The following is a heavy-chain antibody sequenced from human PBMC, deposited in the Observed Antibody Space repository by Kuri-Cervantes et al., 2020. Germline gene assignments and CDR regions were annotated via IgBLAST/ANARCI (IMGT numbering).Heavy chain of an antibody. Sequence: ASVKVSCKASGYTFTYRYLHWVRQAPGQALEWMGWINPNSGGTNYAQKFQGRVTMTRDTSISTAYMELSSLRSENTAIYYCARDLGNQLSPHPYWGQGTLVTVSS. J-gene: IGHJ4*02. V-gene: IGHV1-2*02. D-gene: IGHD1-1*01. CDR2: INPNSGGT. CDR3: ARDLGNQLSPHPY. CDR1: GYTFTYRY.